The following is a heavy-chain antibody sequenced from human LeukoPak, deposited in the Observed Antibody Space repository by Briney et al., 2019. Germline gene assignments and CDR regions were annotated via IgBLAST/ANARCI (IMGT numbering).Heavy chain of an antibody. D-gene: IGHD3-16*02. CDR2: INHSGST. V-gene: IGHV4-34*01. J-gene: IGHJ4*02. CDR3: ARVRHDYVWGSYRLSDY. Sequence: TSETLSLTCAVYGGSFSGYYWSWIRQPPGKGLEWIGEINHSGSTNYNPSLKSRVTISVDTSKNQFSLKLSSVTAADTAVYYCARVRHDYVWGSYRLSDYWGQGTLVTVSS. CDR1: GGSFSGYY.